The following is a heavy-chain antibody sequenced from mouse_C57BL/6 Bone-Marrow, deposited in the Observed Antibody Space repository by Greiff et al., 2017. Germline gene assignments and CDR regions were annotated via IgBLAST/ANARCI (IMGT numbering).Heavy chain of an antibody. D-gene: IGHD2-1*01. CDR3: TPFYYGNYGYAMDY. Sequence: VQLQQSGAELVRPGASVKLSCTASGFNIKDDYMHWVKQRHEQGLEWIGWIDPENGDTEYASKFQGKATITADPSSNTAYLQLSSLTSEDTAVYYCTPFYYGNYGYAMDYWGQGTSVTVSS. J-gene: IGHJ4*01. CDR1: GFNIKDDY. CDR2: IDPENGDT. V-gene: IGHV14-4*01.